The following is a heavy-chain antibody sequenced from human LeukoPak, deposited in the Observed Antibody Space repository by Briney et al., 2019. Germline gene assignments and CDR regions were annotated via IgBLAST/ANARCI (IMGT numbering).Heavy chain of an antibody. J-gene: IGHJ3*02. D-gene: IGHD6-19*01. V-gene: IGHV3-48*04. CDR3: ARDGGCGSGCPDAFDI. CDR2: ISSSSSTI. Sequence: GGSLRLSCAASGFTFSSYSMNWVRQAPGKGLKWVSYISSSSSTIYCADSVKGRFTISRDNAKNSLYLQMNSLRAEDTAVYYCARDGGCGSGCPDAFDIWGQGTMVTVSS. CDR1: GFTFSSYS.